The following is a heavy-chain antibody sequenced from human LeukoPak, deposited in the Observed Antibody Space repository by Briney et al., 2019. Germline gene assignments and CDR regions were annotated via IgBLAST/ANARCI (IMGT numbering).Heavy chain of an antibody. CDR2: IYYSGST. CDR3: ARERGSSWAYYFDY. CDR1: GVSISSGGYY. Sequence: SETLSLTCTVSGVSISSGGYYWSWSRQHPGKGLEWIGYIYYSGSTYYNPSLKSRVTISVDTSKNQFSLKLSSVTAADTAVYYCARERGSSWAYYFDYWGQGTLVTVSS. D-gene: IGHD2-15*01. J-gene: IGHJ4*02. V-gene: IGHV4-31*03.